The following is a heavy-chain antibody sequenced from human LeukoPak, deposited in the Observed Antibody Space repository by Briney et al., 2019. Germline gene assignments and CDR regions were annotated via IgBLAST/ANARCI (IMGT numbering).Heavy chain of an antibody. Sequence: PSETLSLTCTVSGGSISSSSYYWGWIRQPPGKGLEWIGSIYYSGSTYYNPSLKSRVTISVDTSKNQFSLKLSSVTAADTAVYYCARSFSGWYSTFDYWGQGTLVTVSS. J-gene: IGHJ4*02. CDR1: GGSISSSSYY. CDR3: ARSFSGWYSTFDY. CDR2: IYYSGST. D-gene: IGHD6-19*01. V-gene: IGHV4-39*07.